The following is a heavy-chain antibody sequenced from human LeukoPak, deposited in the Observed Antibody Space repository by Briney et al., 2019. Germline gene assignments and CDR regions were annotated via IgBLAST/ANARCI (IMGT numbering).Heavy chain of an antibody. V-gene: IGHV1-18*01. J-gene: IGHJ4*02. Sequence: ASVKVSCKASGYTFISYGISWMRQAPGQGLEWMGWISAYNGNTNNAQKFQGRVTVTTDTSTSTAYMELRSLRSDDTAVYYCARRYCSSTSCHYSDYWGQGTLVTVSS. CDR3: ARRYCSSTSCHYSDY. D-gene: IGHD2-2*01. CDR1: GYTFISYG. CDR2: ISAYNGNT.